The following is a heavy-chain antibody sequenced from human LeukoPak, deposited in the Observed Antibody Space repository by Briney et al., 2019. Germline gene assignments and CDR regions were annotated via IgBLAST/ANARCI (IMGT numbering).Heavy chain of an antibody. J-gene: IGHJ6*03. Sequence: GGSLRLSCAASGFTFSSYGMHWVRQAPGKGLEWVAVISYDGSNKYYADSVKGRFTISRDNSKNTLYLQMNSLRAEDTAVYYCAKDFGEELLGYYYYYMDVWGKGTTVTVSS. D-gene: IGHD1-26*01. CDR3: AKDFGEELLGYYYYYMDV. V-gene: IGHV3-30*18. CDR2: ISYDGSNK. CDR1: GFTFSSYG.